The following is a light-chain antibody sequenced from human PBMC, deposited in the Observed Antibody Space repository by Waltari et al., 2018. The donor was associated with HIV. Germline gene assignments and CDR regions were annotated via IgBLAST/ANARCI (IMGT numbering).Light chain of an antibody. CDR1: NSNIGDNY. CDR3: ATWDNRLSAWV. J-gene: IGLJ3*02. Sequence: QSVLPQPPSMSAAPGQKVTISCSGSNSNIGDNYVSWYQQVPGTAPELLIYENNKRPSGISDRVSGSRSGTSATLGITGLQTGDEADYYCATWDNRLSAWVVGGGTKLTVL. CDR2: ENN. V-gene: IGLV1-51*02.